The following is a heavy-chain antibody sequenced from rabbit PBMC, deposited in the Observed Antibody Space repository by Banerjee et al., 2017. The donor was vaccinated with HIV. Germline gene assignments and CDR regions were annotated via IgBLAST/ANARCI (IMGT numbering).Heavy chain of an antibody. CDR1: GFSFSSSYY. CDR3: ARRAGYADYGYPTGL. V-gene: IGHV1S45*01. J-gene: IGHJ4*01. CDR2: IYTGSSGTT. Sequence: QEQLVESGGGLVQPGGSLTLTCTASGFSFSSSYYMCWVHQAPGKGLEWIGCIYTGSSGTTAYASWVNGRFTISKTSSTTVTLQMTSLTAADTATYFCARRAGYADYGYPTGLWGQGTSSPS. D-gene: IGHD6-1*01.